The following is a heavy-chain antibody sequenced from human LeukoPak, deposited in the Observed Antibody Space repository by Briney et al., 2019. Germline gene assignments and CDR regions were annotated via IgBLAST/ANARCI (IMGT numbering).Heavy chain of an antibody. V-gene: IGHV3-21*01. J-gene: IGHJ4*02. CDR3: ARDSSGSYLFDY. D-gene: IGHD1-26*01. Sequence: PGGSLRLSCAASGFTFSSYSMNWVRQAPGKGLEWVSSISSSSSYIYYADSVKGRFTISRDNAKNSLYLQMNSLRAEDTAVYYCARDSSGSYLFDYWGQGTLVTVSS. CDR2: ISSSSSYI. CDR1: GFTFSSYS.